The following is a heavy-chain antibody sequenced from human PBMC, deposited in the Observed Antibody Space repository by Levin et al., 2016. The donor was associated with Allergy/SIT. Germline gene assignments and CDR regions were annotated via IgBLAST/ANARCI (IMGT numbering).Heavy chain of an antibody. V-gene: IGHV4-34*01. J-gene: IGHJ6*02. CDR2: INHSGST. D-gene: IGHD1-26*01. CDR3: ARGCPISGSYINYYYYYGMDV. Sequence: WIRQPPGKGLEWIGEINHSGSTNYNPSLKSRVTISVDTSKNQFSLKLSSVTAADTAVYYCARGCPISGSYINYYYYYGMDVWGQGTTVTVSS.